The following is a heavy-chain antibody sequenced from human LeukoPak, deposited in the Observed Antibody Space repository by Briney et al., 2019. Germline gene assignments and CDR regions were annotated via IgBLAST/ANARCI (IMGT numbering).Heavy chain of an antibody. CDR3: ARSLKRGDAFDI. D-gene: IGHD5-24*01. Sequence: TPGGSLRLSCAASGFTFSDYYMSWIRQAPGKGLEWVSYISSSSSYTNYADSVKGRFTISRDNAKNSLYLQMNSLRAEDTAVYYCARSLKRGDAFDIWGQGTMVTVSS. V-gene: IGHV3-11*06. CDR1: GFTFSDYY. CDR2: ISSSSSYT. J-gene: IGHJ3*02.